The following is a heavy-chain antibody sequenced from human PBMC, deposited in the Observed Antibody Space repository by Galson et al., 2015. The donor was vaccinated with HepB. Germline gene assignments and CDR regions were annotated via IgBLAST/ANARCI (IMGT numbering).Heavy chain of an antibody. CDR3: ANTHDYGGIPAFDY. J-gene: IGHJ4*02. V-gene: IGHV3-23*01. Sequence: SLRLSCAASGFTFSSYAMSWVRQAPGKGLEWVSAISGSGGSTYYADSVKGRFTISRDNSKNTLYLQMNSLRAEDTAVYYYANTHDYGGIPAFDYWGQGTLVTVSS. CDR1: GFTFSSYA. CDR2: ISGSGGST. D-gene: IGHD4-23*01.